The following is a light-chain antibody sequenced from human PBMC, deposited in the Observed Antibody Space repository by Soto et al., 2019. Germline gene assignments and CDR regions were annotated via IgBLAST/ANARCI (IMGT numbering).Light chain of an antibody. Sequence: EIVLTQSPGTLSLSPGEGATLSCRASQSVSSSYLAWYKQKPGQAPRLLIYGASSRATGIPDRFTGSGSGTDFTLTISRLEPEDFAVDYCQEYGSSPYTFGQGTKLEIK. CDR3: QEYGSSPYT. J-gene: IGKJ2*01. CDR2: GAS. CDR1: QSVSSSY. V-gene: IGKV3-20*01.